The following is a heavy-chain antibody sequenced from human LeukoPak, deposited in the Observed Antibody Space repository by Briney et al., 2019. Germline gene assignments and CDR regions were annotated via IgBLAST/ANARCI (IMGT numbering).Heavy chain of an antibody. V-gene: IGHV3-7*04. CDR2: IKQDGSEI. Sequence: PGGSLRLSCAASGFSFSSFWMTWVRQTPGRGLEWVANIKQDGSEIYYVDSLKGRFIISRDNAKSSLYLQMNSLRAEDTAVYYCARSLGYCSGGSCYPFDCRGQGTLVTVSS. CDR1: GFSFSSFW. D-gene: IGHD2-15*01. J-gene: IGHJ4*02. CDR3: ARSLGYCSGGSCYPFDC.